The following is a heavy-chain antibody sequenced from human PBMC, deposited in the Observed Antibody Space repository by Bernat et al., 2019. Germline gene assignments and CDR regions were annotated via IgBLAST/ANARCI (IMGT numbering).Heavy chain of an antibody. V-gene: IGHV1-69*02. Sequence: QVQLVQSGAEVKKPGSSVKVSCKTSGGTFSSYTISWVRQAPGQGLEWMGRIIPILGIANYAQKFQGRVTITADKSTSTAYMELSSVRSEDTAVYYCARGIAAAAGYFFDYWGQGTLVTVSS. J-gene: IGHJ4*02. CDR2: IIPILGIA. CDR1: GGTFSSYT. CDR3: ARGIAAAAGYFFDY. D-gene: IGHD6-13*01.